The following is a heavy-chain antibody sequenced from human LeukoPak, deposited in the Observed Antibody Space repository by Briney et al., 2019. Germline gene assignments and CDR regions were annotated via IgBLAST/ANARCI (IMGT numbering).Heavy chain of an antibody. D-gene: IGHD3-10*02. V-gene: IGHV1-18*01. CDR3: TRVRLGGRGTMIGFDAFDI. CDR2: ISGYNGNT. Sequence: ASVKVSCKASGSIFTNYAINWVRQAPGQGLEWMGWISGYNGNTSYAQKFQGRVTMTTYISTTTVYMDLRSLRSDDTAMCYCTRVRLGGRGTMIGFDAFDIWGQGTLVTVSS. CDR1: GSIFTNYA. J-gene: IGHJ3*02.